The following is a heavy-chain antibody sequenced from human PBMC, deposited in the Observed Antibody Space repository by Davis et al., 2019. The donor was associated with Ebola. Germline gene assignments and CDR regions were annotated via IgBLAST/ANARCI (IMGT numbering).Heavy chain of an antibody. CDR1: GGTFSSYV. V-gene: IGHV1-8*02. CDR2: MNPNSGNT. J-gene: IGHJ3*02. Sequence: AASVKVSCKASGGTFSSYVINWVRQATGQGLEWMGWMNPNSGNTGYAQKFQGRVTMTRNTSISTAYMELSSLRSEDTAVYYCARDRLWFGESPTHDAFDIWGQGTMVTVSS. D-gene: IGHD3-10*01. CDR3: ARDRLWFGESPTHDAFDI.